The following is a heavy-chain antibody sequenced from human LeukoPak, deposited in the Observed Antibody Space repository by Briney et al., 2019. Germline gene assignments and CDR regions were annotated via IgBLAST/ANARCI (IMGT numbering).Heavy chain of an antibody. J-gene: IGHJ3*02. V-gene: IGHV4-30-4*08. Sequence: WVRQPPGKGLEWIGYIYYSGSTYYNPSLKGRVIISVDTSKNQFSLKLSSVTAADTAVYYCVRQYYYDRSGPSFDIWGQGTMVTVSS. CDR2: IYYSGST. D-gene: IGHD3-22*01. CDR3: VRQYYYDRSGPSFDI.